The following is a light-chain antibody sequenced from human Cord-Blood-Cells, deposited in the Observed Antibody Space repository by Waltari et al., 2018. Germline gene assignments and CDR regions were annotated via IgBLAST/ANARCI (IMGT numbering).Light chain of an antibody. V-gene: IGLV2-11*01. CDR2: DVI. Sequence: QSALPQPRSVSGSPGQSVTISCTGTSSDVGGYNYVSWYQRHPGKAPKLMIYDVIKRPYGVPDRFSGSKSGNTASLTISGLQAEDEADYYCCSYAGSYTWVFGGGTKLTVL. J-gene: IGLJ3*02. CDR3: CSYAGSYTWV. CDR1: SSDVGGYNY.